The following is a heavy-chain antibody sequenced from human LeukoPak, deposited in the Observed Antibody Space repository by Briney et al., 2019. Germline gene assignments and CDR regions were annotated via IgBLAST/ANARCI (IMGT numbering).Heavy chain of an antibody. D-gene: IGHD6-19*01. J-gene: IGHJ3*02. CDR1: GFTFSSYA. CDR2: ISSSSSYI. CDR3: ARGGYSSGWYVAFDI. Sequence: GASLRLSCAASGFTFSSYAMSWVRQAPGKGLEWVSSISSSSSYIYYADSVKGRFTISRDNAKNSLYLQMNSLRAEDTAVYYCARGGYSSGWYVAFDIWGQGTMVTVSS. V-gene: IGHV3-21*01.